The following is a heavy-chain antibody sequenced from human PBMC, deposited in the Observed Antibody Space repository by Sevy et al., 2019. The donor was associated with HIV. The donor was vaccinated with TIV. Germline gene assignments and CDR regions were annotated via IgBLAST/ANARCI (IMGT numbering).Heavy chain of an antibody. CDR3: ARRGRTTVTTYFDY. Sequence: GGSLRLSCAASGFTFSSYWMSWVRQAPGNGLEWVANIKQDGSEKYYVDSVKGRFTISRDNAKNSLYLQMNSLRAEDTAVYYCARRGRTTVTTYFDYWGQGTLVTVSS. J-gene: IGHJ4*02. V-gene: IGHV3-7*01. CDR1: GFTFSSYW. D-gene: IGHD4-17*01. CDR2: IKQDGSEK.